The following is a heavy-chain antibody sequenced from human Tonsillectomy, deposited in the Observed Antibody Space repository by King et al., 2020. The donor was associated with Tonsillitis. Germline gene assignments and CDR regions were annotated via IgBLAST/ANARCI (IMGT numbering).Heavy chain of an antibody. J-gene: IGHJ3*02. CDR2: IWYDGSNK. V-gene: IGHV3-33*01. CDR1: GFTFSSYV. Sequence: QLVQSGGGVVQPGRSLRLSCAASGFTFSSYVIHWVRQAPGKGLEWVALIWYDGSNKYYADSVKGRFTISRDNSKNTLYRQMNSLRAEDTAVYYCARDGYDFWSGYHMSRDAFDIWGQGTMVTVSS. CDR3: ARDGYDFWSGYHMSRDAFDI. D-gene: IGHD3-3*01.